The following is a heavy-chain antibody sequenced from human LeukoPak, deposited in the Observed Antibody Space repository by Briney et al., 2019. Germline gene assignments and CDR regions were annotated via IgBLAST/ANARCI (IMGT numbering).Heavy chain of an antibody. J-gene: IGHJ5*02. CDR2: IYYSGST. V-gene: IGHV4-30-4*07. Sequence: ASETLSLTCGVSGGSISSSGCSWSWIRQPPGRGLEWIGDIYYSGSTYYNPSLKSRVTISVDTSKNQFSLKLTSVTAADTAVYFCARAAELVRERAESIWFDPWGQGTLVTVSS. D-gene: IGHD5-24*01. CDR3: ARAAELVRERAESIWFDP. CDR1: GGSISSSGCS.